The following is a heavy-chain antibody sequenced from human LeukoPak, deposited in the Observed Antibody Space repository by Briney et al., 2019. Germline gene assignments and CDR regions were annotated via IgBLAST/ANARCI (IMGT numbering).Heavy chain of an antibody. Sequence: PSQTLSLTCTVSGGSISSGSYYWSWIRQPAGKGLEWIGRIYTSGSTNYNPSLKSRVTISVDTSKNQFSLKLSSVTAADTAVYYCAREREYSNQFDYWGQGTLVTVSS. V-gene: IGHV4-61*02. D-gene: IGHD4-11*01. CDR1: GGSISSGSYY. CDR2: IYTSGST. J-gene: IGHJ4*02. CDR3: AREREYSNQFDY.